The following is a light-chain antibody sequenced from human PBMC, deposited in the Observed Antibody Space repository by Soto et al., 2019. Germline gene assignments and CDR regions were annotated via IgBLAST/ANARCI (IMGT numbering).Light chain of an antibody. CDR1: TRDVGSYNL. CDR2: EVS. J-gene: IGLJ1*01. V-gene: IGLV2-23*02. Sequence: QSDLKQPGSVSGSPGQSITICCTVATRDVGSYNLVYLYQQHPGKAPKLMIYEVSKRPSGVSNRLSGYKSGKTASLTISGIKAEDEADYYCCKYAVSRYVLGTGTKVTV. CDR3: CKYAVSRYV.